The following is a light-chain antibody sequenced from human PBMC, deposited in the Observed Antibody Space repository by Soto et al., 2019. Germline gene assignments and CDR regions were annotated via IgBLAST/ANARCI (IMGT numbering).Light chain of an antibody. CDR1: SSDIGAYNY. CDR2: EVS. Sequence: QSALTQPPSASGSPGQSVTISCTGTSSDIGAYNYVSWYQQHPGKAPQLMIYEVSKRPSGVPDRFSGSKSANTASLTVSGLQAEDEADYYCSSYAGSSNYVFGTGTKVTVL. V-gene: IGLV2-8*01. CDR3: SSYAGSSNYV. J-gene: IGLJ1*01.